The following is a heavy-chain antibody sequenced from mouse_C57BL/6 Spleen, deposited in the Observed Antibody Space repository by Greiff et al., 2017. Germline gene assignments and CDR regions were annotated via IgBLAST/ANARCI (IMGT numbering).Heavy chain of an antibody. V-gene: IGHV1-50*01. CDR2: IDPSDSYT. CDR1: GYTFTSYW. CDR3: ASRPTVVEPFAY. Sequence: QVQLQQPGAELVKPGASVKLSCKASGYTFTSYWMQWVKQRPGQGLEWIGKIDPSDSYTNYNQKFKGKATLTVDTSSSTAYMQLSSLTSEDSAVYYCASRPTVVEPFAYWGQGTLVTVSA. D-gene: IGHD1-1*01. J-gene: IGHJ3*01.